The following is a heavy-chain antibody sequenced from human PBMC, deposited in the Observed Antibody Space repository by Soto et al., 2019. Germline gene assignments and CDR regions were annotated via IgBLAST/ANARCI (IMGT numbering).Heavy chain of an antibody. V-gene: IGHV3-53*02. Sequence: EVQLVETGGGLIQPGGSLRLSCAASGFTVSSNYMSWVRQAPGKGLEWVSVIYSGGSTYYADSVKGRFTISRDNSKNTLYLQTNSLRAEDTAVYYCARALPGIAVAGGGLNAFDIWGQGTMVTVSS. CDR2: IYSGGST. J-gene: IGHJ3*02. D-gene: IGHD6-19*01. CDR1: GFTVSSNY. CDR3: ARALPGIAVAGGGLNAFDI.